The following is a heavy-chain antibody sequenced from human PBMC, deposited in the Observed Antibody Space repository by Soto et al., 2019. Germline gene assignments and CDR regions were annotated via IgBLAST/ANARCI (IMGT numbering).Heavy chain of an antibody. CDR1: GFTFSSYG. V-gene: IGHV3-48*01. CDR2: ISSSSSTI. CDR3: ARDLNLGSFDY. Sequence: PGGSLGLSCAASGFTFSSYGMNWVRQAPGKGLEWVSYISSSSSTIYYADSVKGRFTISRDNAKNSLYLQMNSLRAEDTAVYYCARDLNLGSFDYWGQGTLVTVSS. J-gene: IGHJ4*02.